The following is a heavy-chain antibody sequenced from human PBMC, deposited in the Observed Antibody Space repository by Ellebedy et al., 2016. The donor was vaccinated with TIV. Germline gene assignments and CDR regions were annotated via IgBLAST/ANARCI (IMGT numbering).Heavy chain of an antibody. CDR1: GFTFSSYG. J-gene: IGHJ6*04. D-gene: IGHD3-10*01. CDR3: ARGGDESSGLRMDV. V-gene: IGHV3-33*01. CDR2: IWYDGSNK. Sequence: GESLKISXAASGFTFSSYGMHWVRQAPGKGLEWVAVIWYDGSNKYYADSVKGRFTISRDNSKNTLYLQMNSLRAEDTAVYYCARGGDESSGLRMDVWGKGTTVTVSS.